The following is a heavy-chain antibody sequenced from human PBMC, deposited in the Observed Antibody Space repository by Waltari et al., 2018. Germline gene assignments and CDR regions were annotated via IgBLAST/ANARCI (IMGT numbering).Heavy chain of an antibody. Sequence: VQLVQSGAEVKKPGASVKVSCKASGYTFTSYDINWVRQATGQGLEWMGWMNPNSGNTGYAQKFQGRVTMTRNTSISTAYMELSSLRSEDTAVYYCARGGITIFGVVTKGNFDYWGQGTLVTVSS. CDR2: MNPNSGNT. D-gene: IGHD3-3*01. J-gene: IGHJ4*02. CDR1: GYTFTSYD. V-gene: IGHV1-8*01. CDR3: ARGGITIFGVVTKGNFDY.